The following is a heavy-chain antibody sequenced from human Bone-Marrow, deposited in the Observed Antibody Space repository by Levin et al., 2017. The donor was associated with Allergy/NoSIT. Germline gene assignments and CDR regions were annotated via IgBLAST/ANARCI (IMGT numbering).Heavy chain of an antibody. CDR2: IKQDGSEK. Sequence: GESLKISCAASGFTFSSYWMSWVRQAPGKGLEWVANIKQDGSEKYYVDSVKGRFTISRDNAKNSLYLQMNSLRAEDTAVYYCARDGDVVVVAATTHYYYYYGMDVWGQGTTVTVSS. CDR3: ARDGDVVVVAATTHYYYYYGMDV. CDR1: GFTFSSYW. D-gene: IGHD2-15*01. J-gene: IGHJ6*02. V-gene: IGHV3-7*01.